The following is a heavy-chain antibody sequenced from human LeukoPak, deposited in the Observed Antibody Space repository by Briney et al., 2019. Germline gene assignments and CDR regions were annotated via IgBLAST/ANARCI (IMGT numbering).Heavy chain of an antibody. CDR3: ARDLREGDQNGPPAY. J-gene: IGHJ4*02. D-gene: IGHD2-8*01. CDR1: GFTFSSYG. Sequence: GGSLRLSCAASGFTFSSYGMHWVRQAPGKGLEWVAVISYDGSNKYYADSVKGRFTISRDNSKNTLYLQMNSLRAEDTAVYYCARDLREGDQNGPPAYWGQGTLVTVSS. V-gene: IGHV3-30*03. CDR2: ISYDGSNK.